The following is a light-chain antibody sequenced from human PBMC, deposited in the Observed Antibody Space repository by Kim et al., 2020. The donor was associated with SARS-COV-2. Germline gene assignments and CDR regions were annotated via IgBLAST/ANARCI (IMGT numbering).Light chain of an antibody. CDR3: QQYNSSPLS. Sequence: DVVMTQSPESLAVSLGERVTINCKSSQTVLHRSNNKNYLAWYKQNPGQPPKLLIYWASTRQSGVPDRFSGSGSATDFTLTISSLQAEDVAVYYYQQYNSSPLSFGGGTKVDIK. CDR1: QTVLHRSNNKNY. V-gene: IGKV4-1*01. J-gene: IGKJ4*02. CDR2: WAS.